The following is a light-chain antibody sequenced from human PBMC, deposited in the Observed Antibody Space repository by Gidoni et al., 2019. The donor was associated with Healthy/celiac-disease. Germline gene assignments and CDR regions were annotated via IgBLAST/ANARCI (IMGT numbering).Light chain of an antibody. CDR3: QQYNNWPPWT. Sequence: EIVMPQSLATLSVSPGERATLSCRASQSVSSNLAWYQQKPGQAPRLLIYGASTRATGIPARFSGSGSGTEFTLTISSLQSEDFAVYYCQQYNNWPPWTFGQGTKVEIK. J-gene: IGKJ1*01. CDR2: GAS. CDR1: QSVSSN. V-gene: IGKV3-15*01.